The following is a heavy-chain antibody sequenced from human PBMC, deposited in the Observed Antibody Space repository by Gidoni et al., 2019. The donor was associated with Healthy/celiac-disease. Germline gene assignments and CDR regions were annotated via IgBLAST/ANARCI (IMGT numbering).Heavy chain of an antibody. V-gene: IGHV3-30-3*01. D-gene: IGHD6-13*01. J-gene: IGHJ3*02. CDR1: GFTFRSYA. Sequence: QVQLVESGGGVVKPGRSLRLPCAASGFTFRSYAMHWVRQAPGKGLEWVAVISYDGSNKYYADAVKGRFTISRDNSKNTLYLQMNSLRAEDTAVYYCARDPSSPKKGAFDIWGQGTMVTVSS. CDR2: ISYDGSNK. CDR3: ARDPSSPKKGAFDI.